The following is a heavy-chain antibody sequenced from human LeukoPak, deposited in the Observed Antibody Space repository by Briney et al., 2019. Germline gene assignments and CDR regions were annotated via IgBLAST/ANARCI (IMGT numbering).Heavy chain of an antibody. CDR2: INPNSGGT. Sequence: ASVKVSCKASGYTFTGYYMHWVRQAPGQGLEWMGWINPNSGGTNYAQKFQGRVTMTRDTSISTAYMELSRLRSDDTAVYYCARGRTVVTTGAWFDPWGQGTLVTVSS. D-gene: IGHD4-23*01. CDR1: GYTFTGYY. CDR3: ARGRTVVTTGAWFDP. V-gene: IGHV1-2*02. J-gene: IGHJ5*02.